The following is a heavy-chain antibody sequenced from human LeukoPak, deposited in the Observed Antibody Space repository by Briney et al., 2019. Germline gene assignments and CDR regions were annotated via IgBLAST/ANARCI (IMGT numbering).Heavy chain of an antibody. Sequence: GASVRVSCKASGYTFTDYYMHWGRHAPGQGLEWMGIINPSGGSTSYAQKFQGRVSITRDMSTSTVYMELSSLRSEATAVYYCTGGGGVVGNWFDPWGQGTLVTVSS. CDR2: INPSGGST. V-gene: IGHV1-46*01. CDR1: GYTFTDYY. J-gene: IGHJ5*02. D-gene: IGHD2-15*01. CDR3: TGGGGVVGNWFDP.